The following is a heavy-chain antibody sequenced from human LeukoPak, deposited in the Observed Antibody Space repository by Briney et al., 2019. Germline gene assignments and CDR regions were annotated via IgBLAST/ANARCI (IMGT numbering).Heavy chain of an antibody. CDR2: IYHSGST. D-gene: IGHD5-12*01. J-gene: IGHJ4*02. Sequence: SETLSLTCAVSVYSIISCCYWGWIRQPPGKGLEWIGSIYHSGSTHYNVSLKSRVTMSVDTSKNQFSLKLSSVTAEDTAVYYCARDRRGNDEFDYWGQGILVTVSS. CDR1: VYSIISCCY. CDR3: ARDRRGNDEFDY. V-gene: IGHV4-38-2*02.